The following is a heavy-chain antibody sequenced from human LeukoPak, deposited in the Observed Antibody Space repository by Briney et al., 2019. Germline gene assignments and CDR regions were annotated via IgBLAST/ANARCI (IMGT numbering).Heavy chain of an antibody. CDR3: ARHGGSYTFDF. CDR2: IYYSGST. J-gene: IGHJ4*02. Sequence: SQTLSLTCTVSGGSISSGDYYWSWIRQPPGKGLEWIGYIYYSGSTYYNPSLKSRVTISVDTSKNQFSLRLSSVTAADTAVYYCARHGGSYTFDFWGQGVLVTVSS. D-gene: IGHD1-26*01. V-gene: IGHV4-30-4*01. CDR1: GGSISSGDYY.